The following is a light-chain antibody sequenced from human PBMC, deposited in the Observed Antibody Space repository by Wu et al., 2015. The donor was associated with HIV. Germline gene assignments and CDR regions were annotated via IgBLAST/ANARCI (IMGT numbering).Light chain of an antibody. Sequence: IQLTQSPSSLSASIGDRVTITCRASQDIATYLAWYQQIPGKAPRVLIYDASTLQTGVSSRFSGSGSGAEFTLSISGLQREDFAIYYCQQLNSFPLTFGHGTRLG. CDR2: DAS. CDR1: QDIATY. V-gene: IGKV1-9*01. J-gene: IGKJ5*01. CDR3: QQLNSFPLT.